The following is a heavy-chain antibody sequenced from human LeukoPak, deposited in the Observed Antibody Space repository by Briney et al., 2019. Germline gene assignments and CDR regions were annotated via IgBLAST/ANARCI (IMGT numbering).Heavy chain of an antibody. D-gene: IGHD3-10*01. J-gene: IGHJ4*02. V-gene: IGHV3-7*04. Sequence: GESLKISCAASGLTFSRCWMSWVRQAPGKELEWVANIKQDGSEKYYVDSVKGRFTISRDNAKNSLYLQMNSLRAEDTAVYYCARFDYGSGSYDYWGQGTLVTVSS. CDR1: GLTFSRCW. CDR2: IKQDGSEK. CDR3: ARFDYGSGSYDY.